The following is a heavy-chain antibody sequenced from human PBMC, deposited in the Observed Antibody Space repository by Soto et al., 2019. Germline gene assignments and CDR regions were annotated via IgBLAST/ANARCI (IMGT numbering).Heavy chain of an antibody. D-gene: IGHD3-22*01. Sequence: QVPLVQSGAEGKKPGASVKVSCKASGYTFTSHAIHWVRQAPGQGLELMGWINAGNGNTKYSQKFQGRVTITRDTSASTAYMELSSLRSEDTAVYYCARNYYDSSGLDYWGQGTLVTVSS. V-gene: IGHV1-3*01. J-gene: IGHJ4*02. CDR2: INAGNGNT. CDR1: GYTFTSHA. CDR3: ARNYYDSSGLDY.